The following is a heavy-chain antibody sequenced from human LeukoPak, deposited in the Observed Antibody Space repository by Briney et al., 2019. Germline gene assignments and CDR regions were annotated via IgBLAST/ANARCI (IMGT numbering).Heavy chain of an antibody. J-gene: IGHJ4*02. CDR1: GGSISSYY. V-gene: IGHV4-4*07. CDR3: ARDLIDEGDYGRLDY. D-gene: IGHD4-17*01. Sequence: SETLSLTCTVSGGSISSYYWSWIRQPAGKGLEWIGRIYTSGSTNYNPSLKSRVTMSVDTSKNQFSLKLSSVTAADTAVYYCARDLIDEGDYGRLDYWGQGTLVTVSS. CDR2: IYTSGST.